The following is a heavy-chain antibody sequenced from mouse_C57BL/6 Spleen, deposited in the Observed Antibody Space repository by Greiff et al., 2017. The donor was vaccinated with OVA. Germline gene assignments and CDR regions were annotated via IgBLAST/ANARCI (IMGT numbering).Heavy chain of an antibody. Sequence: DVMLVESGGGLVKPGGSLKLSCAASGFTFSDYGMHWVRQAPEKGLEWVAYISSGSSTIYYADTVKGRFTISRDNAKNTLFLQMTSLRSEDTAMYYCARPSDYDGGLFDYWGQGTTLTVSS. CDR3: ARPSDYDGGLFDY. CDR2: ISSGSSTI. V-gene: IGHV5-17*01. J-gene: IGHJ2*01. CDR1: GFTFSDYG. D-gene: IGHD2-4*01.